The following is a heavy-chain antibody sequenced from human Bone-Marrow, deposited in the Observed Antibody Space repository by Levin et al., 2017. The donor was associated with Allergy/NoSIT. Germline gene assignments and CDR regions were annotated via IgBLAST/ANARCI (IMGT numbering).Heavy chain of an antibody. CDR1: GFRFSSYW. V-gene: IGHV3-7*01. Sequence: GESLKISCAASGFRFSSYWMSWVRQAPGKGLEWVANIKPDGSEKYYVDSVRGRFTISRDNARNSLYLQVNSLRVEDTAVYYCVRDFLLPHSGDPELDYWGQGTLITVSS. J-gene: IGHJ4*02. CDR3: VRDFLLPHSGDPELDY. D-gene: IGHD2-15*01. CDR2: IKPDGSEK.